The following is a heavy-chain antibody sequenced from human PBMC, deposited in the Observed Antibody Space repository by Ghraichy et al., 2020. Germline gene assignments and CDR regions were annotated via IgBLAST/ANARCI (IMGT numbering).Heavy chain of an antibody. D-gene: IGHD2-15*01. J-gene: IGHJ4*02. CDR2: INHSGST. Sequence: SQTLSLTCAVYGGSFSGYYWSWIRQPPGKGLEWIGEINHSGSTNYNPSLKSRVTISVDTSKNQFSLKLSSVTAADTAVYYCARGLRFGSVVVAATTKSPFDYWGQGTLVTVSS. V-gene: IGHV4-34*01. CDR1: GGSFSGYY. CDR3: ARGLRFGSVVVAATTKSPFDY.